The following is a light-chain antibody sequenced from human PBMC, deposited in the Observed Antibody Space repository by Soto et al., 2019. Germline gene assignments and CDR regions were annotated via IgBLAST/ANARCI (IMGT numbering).Light chain of an antibody. J-gene: IGKJ1*01. Sequence: AIRMTQSPSSFSASTGDRVTITCRASQGISSYLAWYQQKPGKAPKLLIYAASTLQSGVPSRFSGSGSGTDFTLTISRLQSEDFATYYCQQYYSYPWAFGQGTKVELK. CDR3: QQYYSYPWA. V-gene: IGKV1-8*01. CDR1: QGISSY. CDR2: AAS.